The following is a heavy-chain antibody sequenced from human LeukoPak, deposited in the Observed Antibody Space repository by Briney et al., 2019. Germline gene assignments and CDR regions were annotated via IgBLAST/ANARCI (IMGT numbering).Heavy chain of an antibody. J-gene: IGHJ4*02. V-gene: IGHV4-4*02. Sequence: SETLSLTCAVSGGSISSSNWWSWVRQPPGKGLEWIGEIYHSGSTNYNPSLKSRVTISVDTSKNQLSLKLSSVTAADTAVYYCARDRRPITNYFDYWGQGTLVTVSS. CDR1: GGSISSSNW. CDR2: IYHSGST. D-gene: IGHD5-24*01. CDR3: ARDRRPITNYFDY.